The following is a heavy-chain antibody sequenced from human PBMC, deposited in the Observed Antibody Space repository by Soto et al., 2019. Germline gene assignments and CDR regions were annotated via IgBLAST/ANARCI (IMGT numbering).Heavy chain of an antibody. D-gene: IGHD5-12*01. CDR2: IYRDEDK. CDR1: VFSLSSRRVA. Sequence: QITLKESGPTLVKPTQTLPLTCTAAVFSLSSRRVAVGWCRQPPGKALEWLALIYRDEDKWYSPSLKSRRTTTASTSKNQVVLTMTSMDPVDTATYYCAHRPRGYAYYFDYWGQGTLVTVSS. CDR3: AHRPRGYAYYFDY. V-gene: IGHV2-5*02. J-gene: IGHJ4*02.